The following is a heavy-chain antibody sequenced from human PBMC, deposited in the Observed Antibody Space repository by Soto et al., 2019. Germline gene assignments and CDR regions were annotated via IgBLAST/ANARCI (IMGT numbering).Heavy chain of an antibody. D-gene: IGHD2-15*01. CDR2: IYYSGST. J-gene: IGHJ5*02. CDR3: ARHSPYCSGGSCYSDWFDP. Sequence: SETLSLTCTVSGGSISSSSYYWGWIRQPPGKGLEWIGSIYYSGSTYYNPSLKSRATISVDTSKNQFSLKLSSVTAADTAVYYCARHSPYCSGGSCYSDWFDPWGQGTLVTVSS. CDR1: GGSISSSSYY. V-gene: IGHV4-39*01.